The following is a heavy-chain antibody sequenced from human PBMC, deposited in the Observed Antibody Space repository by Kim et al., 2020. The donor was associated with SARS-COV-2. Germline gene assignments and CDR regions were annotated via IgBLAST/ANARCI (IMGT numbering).Heavy chain of an antibody. CDR3: EKVVVMDDYNYYYYYGMDV. CDR2: ISGGGVNK. J-gene: IGHJ6*02. D-gene: IGHD3-16*01. Sequence: GGSLRLSCVASGFTFDIYAMTWVRQAPGKGLEWVSVISGGGVNKFYADSVRGRFTISRDNSKNTLFLQMNSLRDEDTALYYCEKVVVMDDYNYYYYYGMDVWGQGTTVTVSS. V-gene: IGHV3-23*01. CDR1: GFTFDIYA.